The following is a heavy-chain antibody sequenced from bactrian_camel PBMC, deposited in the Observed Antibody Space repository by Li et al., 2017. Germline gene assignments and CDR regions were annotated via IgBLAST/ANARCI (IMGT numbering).Heavy chain of an antibody. J-gene: IGHJ6*01. CDR1: GFTFSSYW. CDR3: AAGVATNFGY. D-gene: IGHD5*01. CDR2: INGAGGTT. Sequence: HVQLVESGGGLVRPGGSLRLSCAASGFTFSSYWMYWVRQAPRKGFEWVSTINGAGGTTYFADSLKGRFTISRDNTKNTLSLQMSSLKAEDTAVYYCAAGVATNFGYWGQGTQVTVS. V-gene: IGHV3S1*01.